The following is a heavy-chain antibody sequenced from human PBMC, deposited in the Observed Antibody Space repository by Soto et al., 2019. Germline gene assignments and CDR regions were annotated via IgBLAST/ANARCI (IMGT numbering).Heavy chain of an antibody. V-gene: IGHV4-61*08. CDR1: GGSVSSGDYY. CDR2: IYYSGST. Sequence: SETLSLTCTVSGGSVSSGDYYWSWIRQPPGKGLEWIGHIYYSGSTSFNPSLKSRVTISVDTSKNQFSLRLSSATAADTGVYYCVRYDRINMKPYSPEGFHIWGQGKMVTVSS. CDR3: VRYDRINMKPYSPEGFHI. D-gene: IGHD3-3*02. J-gene: IGHJ3*02.